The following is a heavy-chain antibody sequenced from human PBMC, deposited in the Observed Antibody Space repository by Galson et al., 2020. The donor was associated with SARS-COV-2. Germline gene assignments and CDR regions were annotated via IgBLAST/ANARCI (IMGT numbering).Heavy chain of an antibody. V-gene: IGHV1-2*02. CDR2: INPNSGGT. CDR3: ATTDLWFGELLDY. J-gene: IGHJ4*02. CDR1: GYTFTGYY. D-gene: IGHD3-10*01. Sequence: ASVKVSCKASGYTFTGYYMHWVRQAPGQGLEWMGWINPNSGGTNYAQKFQGRVTMTRDTSISTAYMELSRLRSDDTAVYYCATTDLWFGELLDYWGQGTLVTVSS.